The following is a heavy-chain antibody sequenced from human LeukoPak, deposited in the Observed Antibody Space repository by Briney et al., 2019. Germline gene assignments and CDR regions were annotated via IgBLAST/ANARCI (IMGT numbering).Heavy chain of an antibody. D-gene: IGHD1-26*01. CDR2: ISYSGST. J-gene: IGHJ5*02. CDR1: GGSISSTNYY. CDR3: ARDSVHGSYRYNWFDP. Sequence: PSETLSLTCTVSGGSISSTNYYWGWIRQPPGKGLEWIGSISYSGSTYYNPSLKSRVTISVDTSKNQFSLKLSSVTAADTAVYYCARDSVHGSYRYNWFDPWGQGTLVTVSS. V-gene: IGHV4-39*07.